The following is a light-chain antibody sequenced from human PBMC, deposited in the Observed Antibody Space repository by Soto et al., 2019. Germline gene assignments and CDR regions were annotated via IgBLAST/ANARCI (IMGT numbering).Light chain of an antibody. Sequence: QSALTQPASVSGSPGQSITISCTGTSSDLAIYNYVSWYRQQPGKAPKLMIYQVTNRPSGVSNRFSRSRSGNTASLTISGLQAEDEADYYCSSYTDSSNDVFGTGTKVTVL. CDR1: SSDLAIYNY. J-gene: IGLJ1*01. CDR3: SSYTDSSNDV. CDR2: QVT. V-gene: IGLV2-14*01.